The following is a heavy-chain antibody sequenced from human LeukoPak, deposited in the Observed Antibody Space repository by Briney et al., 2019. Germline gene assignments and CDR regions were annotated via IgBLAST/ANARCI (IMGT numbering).Heavy chain of an antibody. CDR2: IYPGDSDT. CDR3: ARHPPAAFGGVIPINYFDY. J-gene: IGHJ4*02. CDR1: GYSFTSYW. Sequence: GESLKISCKGSGYSFTSYWIGWVRQMPGKGLEWMGIIYPGDSDTRYSPSFQGQVTISADKSISPAYLQWSSLKASDTAMYYCARHPPAAFGGVIPINYFDYWGQGTLVTVS. D-gene: IGHD3-16*02. V-gene: IGHV5-51*01.